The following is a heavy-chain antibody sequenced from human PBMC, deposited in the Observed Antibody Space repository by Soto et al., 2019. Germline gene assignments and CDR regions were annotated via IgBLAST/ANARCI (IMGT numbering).Heavy chain of an antibody. CDR3: AKDRWFIVGATAYCFDY. J-gene: IGHJ4*01. CDR1: GFTFSSYG. CDR2: ISYDGSNK. Sequence: QVQLVESGGGVVQPGRSLRLSCAASGFTFSSYGMHWVRQAPGKGLEWVAVISYDGSNKYYADSVKGRFTISRDNSKNTLYLQMNSLRAEDTAVYYCAKDRWFIVGATAYCFDYWGQGTLVTVSS. V-gene: IGHV3-30*18. D-gene: IGHD1-26*01.